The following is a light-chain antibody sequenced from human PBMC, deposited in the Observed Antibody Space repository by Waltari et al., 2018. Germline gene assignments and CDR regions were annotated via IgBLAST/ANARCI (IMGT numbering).Light chain of an antibody. CDR3: LQYKSYPWT. V-gene: IGKV1-5*03. CDR1: QSIVVW. J-gene: IGKJ1*01. Sequence: DIQATQSPSTLSASVGDRVTITCRASQSIVVWLAWYQQKPGKAPRLLIYKASYLESGVPSRFSGSGSGTEFTLTISSLQADDFATYYCLQYKSYPWTFGQGTKVEIK. CDR2: KAS.